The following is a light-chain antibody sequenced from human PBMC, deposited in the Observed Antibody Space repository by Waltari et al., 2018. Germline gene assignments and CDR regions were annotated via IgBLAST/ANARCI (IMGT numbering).Light chain of an antibody. CDR3: SSYTSSNTVL. J-gene: IGLJ2*01. CDR2: DVD. CDR1: SSDVGGYNY. Sequence: QSALTQPASVSGSPGQSITISCTGTSSDVGGYNYVSWYQQHPGKAPKLMLYDVDRRPSGVSYRFSGSKSGNTASLTISGLQAEDEADYYCSSYTSSNTVLFGGGTRLTVL. V-gene: IGLV2-14*03.